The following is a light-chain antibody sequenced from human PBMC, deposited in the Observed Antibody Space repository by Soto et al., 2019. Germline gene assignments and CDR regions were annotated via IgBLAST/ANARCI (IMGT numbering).Light chain of an antibody. J-gene: IGLJ2*01. Sequence: QSALTQPASVSGSPGQSITISCTGTSSDVGSYNLVSWYQQHPGKAPKLMIYEGSKRPSGVSNRFSGSKSGNTASLTISGLQAEDEADYYCRPYAGSSPSRGLGGGTTVTDL. V-gene: IGLV2-23*01. CDR1: SSDVGSYNL. CDR3: RPYAGSSPSRG. CDR2: EGS.